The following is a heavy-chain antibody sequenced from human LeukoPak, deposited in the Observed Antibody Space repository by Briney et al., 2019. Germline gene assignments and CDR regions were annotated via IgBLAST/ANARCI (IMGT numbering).Heavy chain of an antibody. Sequence: ASVKVSCKASGYTFTSYGISWVRQAPGQGLEWMGWISAYNGNTNYAQKLQGRVTMTTDTSTSTAYMELRSLRSDDTAVYYCARGGFSAYDFWSGYSPPYYYYYMDVWGKGTTVTVSS. CDR1: GYTFTSYG. V-gene: IGHV1-18*01. CDR3: ARGGFSAYDFWSGYSPPYYYYYMDV. CDR2: ISAYNGNT. J-gene: IGHJ6*03. D-gene: IGHD3-3*01.